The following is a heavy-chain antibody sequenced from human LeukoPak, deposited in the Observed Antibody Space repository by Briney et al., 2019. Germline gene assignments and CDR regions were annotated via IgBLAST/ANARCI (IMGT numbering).Heavy chain of an antibody. CDR3: ATAPKGTDSNYYFDY. CDR1: GFTFSSYG. Sequence: PGGSLRLSCAASGFTFSSYGMHWVRQAPGKGLEWVAVIWYDGSNKYYADSVKGRFTISRDNSKNTLYLQMNSLRAEDTAVYYCATAPKGTDSNYYFDYWGQGTLVTVSS. J-gene: IGHJ4*02. V-gene: IGHV3-33*01. D-gene: IGHD4-11*01. CDR2: IWYDGSNK.